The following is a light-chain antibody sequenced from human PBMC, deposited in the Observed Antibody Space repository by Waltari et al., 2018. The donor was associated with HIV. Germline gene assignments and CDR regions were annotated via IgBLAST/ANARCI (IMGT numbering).Light chain of an antibody. CDR1: SSDVGGYNY. CDR2: EVT. V-gene: IGLV2-11*01. Sequence: QSALTQPRSVSGSPGQSVTISCTGTSSDVGGYNYVSWYQHHPGKAPKFMIYEVTKRPSVVPDRFAGSKSGNTASLTISGLQAEDEADYYCCSYAGRYTYVFGTGTKVTVL. CDR3: CSYAGRYTYV. J-gene: IGLJ1*01.